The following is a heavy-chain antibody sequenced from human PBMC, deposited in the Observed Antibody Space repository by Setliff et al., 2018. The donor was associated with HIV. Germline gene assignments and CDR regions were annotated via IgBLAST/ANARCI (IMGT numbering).Heavy chain of an antibody. V-gene: IGHV1-18*01. CDR1: GYTFTSYG. Sequence: ASVKVSCKASGYTFTSYGISWVRQAPGQGLEWMGWISAYNGNTNYAQKLQGRVTMTTDTSTSTAYMDLTSLTADDTAVYYCARDGSGNWLDPWGQGTLVTVSS. D-gene: IGHD3-10*01. CDR3: ARDGSGNWLDP. CDR2: ISAYNGNT. J-gene: IGHJ5*02.